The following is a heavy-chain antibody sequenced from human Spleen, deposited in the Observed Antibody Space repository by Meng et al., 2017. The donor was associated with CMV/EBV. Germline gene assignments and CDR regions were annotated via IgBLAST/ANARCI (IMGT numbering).Heavy chain of an antibody. V-gene: IGHV4-39*01. CDR3: ARQDLVLVPSAMSWFDP. D-gene: IGHD2-2*01. J-gene: IGHJ5*02. Sequence: FISGSYYYGGWIRQPPGKGLEWIGNIYYSGRAYYNPSIESRITRSVDTSKKQFSLKLNSVPAADTAVYYCARQDLVLVPSAMSWFDPWGQGTLVTVSS. CDR2: IYYSGRA. CDR1: FISGSYYY.